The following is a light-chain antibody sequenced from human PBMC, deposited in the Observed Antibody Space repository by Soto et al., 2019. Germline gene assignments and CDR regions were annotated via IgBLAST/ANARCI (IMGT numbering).Light chain of an antibody. CDR3: QQYGSSLLT. J-gene: IGKJ4*01. Sequence: EIVLTQSPGTLSLSPGERATLSCRASQSVSSSYLAWYQQKPGQAPRLLIYGASSRATGIPDRFSGSGSGTDFSLTISRLVPEDFAVYYCQQYGSSLLTFGGGTKVEIK. V-gene: IGKV3-20*01. CDR1: QSVSSSY. CDR2: GAS.